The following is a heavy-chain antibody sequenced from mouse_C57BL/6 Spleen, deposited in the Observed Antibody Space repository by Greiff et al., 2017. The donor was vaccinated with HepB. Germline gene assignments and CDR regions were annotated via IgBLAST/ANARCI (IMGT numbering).Heavy chain of an antibody. V-gene: IGHV3-6*01. CDR1: GYSITSGYY. D-gene: IGHD1-1*01. J-gene: IGHJ4*01. Sequence: EVKLQESGPGLVKPSQSLSLTCSVTGYSITSGYYWNWIRQFPGNKLEWMGYISYDGSNNYNPSLKNRISITRDTSKNQFFLKLNSVTTEDTATYYCARGGYYYYGSPYAMDYWGQGTSVTVSS. CDR3: ARGGYYYYGSPYAMDY. CDR2: ISYDGSN.